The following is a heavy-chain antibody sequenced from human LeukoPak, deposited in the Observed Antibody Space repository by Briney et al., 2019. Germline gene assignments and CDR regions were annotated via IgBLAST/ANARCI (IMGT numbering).Heavy chain of an antibody. V-gene: IGHV4-39*01. CDR1: GGSFSGYY. Sequence: SETLSLTCAVYGGSFSGYYWGWIRQPPGKGLEWIGSIYYSGTPYYSPSLRSRVTMSVDTSKNQFSLRLSSLTAADTAVYYCARRGDSSGSSLAAFDIWGQGTMVTVSS. J-gene: IGHJ3*02. D-gene: IGHD3-22*01. CDR3: ARRGDSSGSSLAAFDI. CDR2: IYYSGTP.